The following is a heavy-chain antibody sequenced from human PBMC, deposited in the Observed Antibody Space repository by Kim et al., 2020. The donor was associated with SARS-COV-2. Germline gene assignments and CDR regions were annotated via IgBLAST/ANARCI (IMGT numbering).Heavy chain of an antibody. CDR1: GGSISSGGYY. J-gene: IGHJ5*02. Sequence: SETLSLTCTVSGGSISSGGYYWSWIRQHPGKGLEWIGYIYYSGSTYYNPSLKSRVTISVDTSKNQFSLKLSSVTAADTAVYYCARDGVAARPESVRDNWFDPWGQGTLVTVSS. D-gene: IGHD6-6*01. CDR3: ARDGVAARPESVRDNWFDP. CDR2: IYYSGST. V-gene: IGHV4-31*03.